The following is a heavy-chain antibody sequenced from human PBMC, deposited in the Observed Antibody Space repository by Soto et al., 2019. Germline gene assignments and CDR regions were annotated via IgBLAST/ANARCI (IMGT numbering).Heavy chain of an antibody. CDR1: GFSLSTSGVG. V-gene: IGHV2-5*02. J-gene: IGHJ6*02. CDR2: IYWDDDK. CDR3: AHVLVVVANYGMDV. Sequence: QFTLKESGPTLVKPTQTLTLTCTFSGFSLSTSGVGVGWIRQPPGKALEGLALIYWDDDKRYSPSLTSRLTITKDTSKNQVVLTMTNMDPVDTATYYCAHVLVVVANYGMDVWGQGTTVTVSS. D-gene: IGHD2-15*01.